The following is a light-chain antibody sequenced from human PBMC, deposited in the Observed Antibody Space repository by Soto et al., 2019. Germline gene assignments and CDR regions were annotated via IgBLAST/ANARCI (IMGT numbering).Light chain of an antibody. CDR1: SSDVGGYNY. CDR3: NSYAGTSYV. Sequence: QSALTQPPSASGSPGQSVTISCTGASSDVGGYNYVSWYQQFPGKAPKLIIYGVSNRPSGVSSRFSGSKSGNTASLTISGLQTEDEADYYCNSYAGTSYVFGTGTKVTVL. CDR2: GVS. J-gene: IGLJ1*01. V-gene: IGLV2-8*01.